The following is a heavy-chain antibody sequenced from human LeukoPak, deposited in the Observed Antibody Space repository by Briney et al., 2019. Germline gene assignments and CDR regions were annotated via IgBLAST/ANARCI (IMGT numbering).Heavy chain of an antibody. CDR3: ARDSQLFYFQH. Sequence: SDTLSLTCTVSGDSISTSKSYWGWIRQPPLKGLEWIGSIYYTGNTYYNPSLKSRVTISVDTSKNQFSLKLSSVTAADTAVYYCARDSQLFYFQHWGQGTLVTVSS. V-gene: IGHV4-39*07. J-gene: IGHJ1*01. CDR1: GDSISTSKSY. CDR2: IYYTGNT. D-gene: IGHD2-2*01.